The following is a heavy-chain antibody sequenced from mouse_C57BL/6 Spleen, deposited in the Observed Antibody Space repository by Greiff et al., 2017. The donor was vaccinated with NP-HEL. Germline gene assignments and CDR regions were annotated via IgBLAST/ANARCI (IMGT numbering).Heavy chain of an antibody. J-gene: IGHJ2*01. D-gene: IGHD2-4*01. V-gene: IGHV1-82*01. CDR1: GYAFSSSW. CDR2: IYPGDGDT. CDR3: AIYDYDY. Sequence: QVQLKQSGPELVKPGASVKISRKASGYAFSSSWMNWVKQRPGKGLEWIGRIYPGDGDTNYNGKFKGKATLTADKSSSTAYMQLSSLTSEDSAVYFCAIYDYDYWGQGTTLTVSS.